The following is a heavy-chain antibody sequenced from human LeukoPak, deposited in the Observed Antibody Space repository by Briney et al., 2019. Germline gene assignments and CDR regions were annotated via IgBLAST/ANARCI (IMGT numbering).Heavy chain of an antibody. D-gene: IGHD3-22*01. CDR1: GGTFSSYA. Sequence: ASVKVSCKASGGTFSSYAISWVRQAPGQGLEWMGGIIPIFGTANYAQKFQGRVTITADESTSTAYMELSSLRSEDTAVYYCAKSYYDSSGYYWGGDYFDYWGQGTLVTVSS. CDR2: IIPIFGTA. V-gene: IGHV1-69*13. J-gene: IGHJ4*02. CDR3: AKSYYDSSGYYWGGDYFDY.